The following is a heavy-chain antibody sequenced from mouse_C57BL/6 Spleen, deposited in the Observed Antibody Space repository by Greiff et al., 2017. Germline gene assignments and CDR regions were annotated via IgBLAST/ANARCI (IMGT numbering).Heavy chain of an antibody. J-gene: IGHJ2*01. CDR1: GYTFTDYE. D-gene: IGHD2-1*01. V-gene: IGHV1-15*01. Sequence: LVESGAELVRPGASVTLSCKASGYTFTDYEMHWVKQTPVHGLEWIGAIDPETGGTAYNQKFKGKAILTADKSSSTAYMELRSLTSEDSAVYYCTRSSYGNCLDYWGQGTTLTVSS. CDR2: IDPETGGT. CDR3: TRSSYGNCLDY.